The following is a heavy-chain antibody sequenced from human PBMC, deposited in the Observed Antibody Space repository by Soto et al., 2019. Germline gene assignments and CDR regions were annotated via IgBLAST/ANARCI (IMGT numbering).Heavy chain of an antibody. CDR3: AKKGLGSLATYCNCGDCHYAFDL. CDR1: GFTCTNYA. J-gene: IGHJ3*01. Sequence: EVQLLESGGGLVQPGGSLRLSCAASGFTCTNYAMSWVRQAPVKGLEWVSTVSGGGDGTYYADSVKGRFSTPRDNSRNTEYLQMNSLRAEDTAVYYCAKKGLGSLATYCNCGDCHYAFDLWGQGTIVTVSS. V-gene: IGHV3-23*01. D-gene: IGHD2-21*02. CDR2: VSGGGDGT.